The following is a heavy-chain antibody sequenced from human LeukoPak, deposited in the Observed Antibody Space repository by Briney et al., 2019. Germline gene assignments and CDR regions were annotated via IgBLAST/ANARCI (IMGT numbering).Heavy chain of an antibody. CDR1: GDSISHYY. CDR2: IFYTGTT. Sequence: SETLSLTGTVSGDSISHYYWSWIRQSPEKGLEWIGYIFYTGTTNYNPSLKSRVTISGDTSKNQFSLRLTSVTAADTARYYCARHFIASQSTFDYWGQGTLVTVSS. J-gene: IGHJ4*02. CDR3: ARHFIASQSTFDY. V-gene: IGHV4-59*08.